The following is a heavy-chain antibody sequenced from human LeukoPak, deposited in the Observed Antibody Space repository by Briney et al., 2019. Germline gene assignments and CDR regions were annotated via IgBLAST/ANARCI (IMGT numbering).Heavy chain of an antibody. Sequence: GGSLRLSCAASGFTFSSYWMTWVRQAPGKGLEWVANIKQDGSEKSYLDSVKGRFTISRDNSKNTLYLQMNSLRAEDTAVYYCARDRCSGGSCYFPFDAFDIWGQGTMVTVSS. V-gene: IGHV3-7*01. CDR2: IKQDGSEK. J-gene: IGHJ3*02. CDR1: GFTFSSYW. D-gene: IGHD2-15*01. CDR3: ARDRCSGGSCYFPFDAFDI.